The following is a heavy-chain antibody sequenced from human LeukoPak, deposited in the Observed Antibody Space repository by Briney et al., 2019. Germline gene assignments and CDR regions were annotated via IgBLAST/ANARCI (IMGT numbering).Heavy chain of an antibody. D-gene: IGHD4-11*01. V-gene: IGHV3-74*01. J-gene: IGHJ4*02. CDR2: INSDGSST. Sequence: GGSLRLSCAASGFTFSSYWMHWVRQAPGKGLVWVSRINSDGSSTNYADSVKGRFTISRDNAKNTLYLQMNSLRAEDTAVYYCAREDYGNYVFDYWGQGTLVTVSS. CDR1: GFTFSSYW. CDR3: AREDYGNYVFDY.